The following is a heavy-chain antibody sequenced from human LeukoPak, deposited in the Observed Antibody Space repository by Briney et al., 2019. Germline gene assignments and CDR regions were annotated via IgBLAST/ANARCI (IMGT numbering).Heavy chain of an antibody. J-gene: IGHJ4*02. D-gene: IGHD2-21*01. V-gene: IGHV3-7*03. CDR2: IKDDGSVK. Sequence: GGSLRLSCTASGFSFSSFWMSWVRQAPGKGLERVANIKDDGSVKNHVDSLKGRFSISRDNARNSLYLQISSLRAEDTAVYYCAREVVATASAFDCWGQGTLVTVSS. CDR1: GFSFSSFW. CDR3: AREVVATASAFDC.